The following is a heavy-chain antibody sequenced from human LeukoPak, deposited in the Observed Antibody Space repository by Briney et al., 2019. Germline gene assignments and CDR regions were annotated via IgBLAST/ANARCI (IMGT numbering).Heavy chain of an antibody. Sequence: GGSLRLSCAPSGFTVSSNDMSWVRQAPGKGLEWVSYISSSGSTIYYADSVKGRFTISRDNAKNSLYLQMNSLRVEDTAVYYCARVQREYYYDSSGIMGNWGQGTLVTVSS. V-gene: IGHV3-48*04. CDR2: ISSSGSTI. CDR1: GFTVSSND. D-gene: IGHD3-22*01. CDR3: ARVQREYYYDSSGIMGN. J-gene: IGHJ4*02.